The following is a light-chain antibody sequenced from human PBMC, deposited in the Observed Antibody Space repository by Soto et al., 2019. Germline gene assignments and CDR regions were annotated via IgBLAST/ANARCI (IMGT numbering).Light chain of an antibody. V-gene: IGLV2-14*01. J-gene: IGLJ2*01. Sequence: QSARTQPAPVSGSPGQSITISCTGTSSDVGGYNYVSWYQQHPGKAPKLMIYEVSNRPSGVPDRFSGSKSGNTASLTISGLQAEDEADYYCCSYAGSSYVVFGGGTKLTVL. CDR1: SSDVGGYNY. CDR2: EVS. CDR3: CSYAGSSYVV.